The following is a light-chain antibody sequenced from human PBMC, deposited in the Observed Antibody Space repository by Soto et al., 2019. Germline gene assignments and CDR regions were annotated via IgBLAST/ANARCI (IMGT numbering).Light chain of an antibody. J-gene: IGKJ2*01. Sequence: EIAMTQSPATLSGSPGELATISCRATQRISTELAWYQQIPGQPPILLIYSASTRATGVPARFTGSGSGAEFPLTISGLQSEDFAIYYFQPGHTWPLTFGQGTRLEI. CDR2: SAS. CDR1: QRISTE. CDR3: QPGHTWPLT. V-gene: IGKV3-15*01.